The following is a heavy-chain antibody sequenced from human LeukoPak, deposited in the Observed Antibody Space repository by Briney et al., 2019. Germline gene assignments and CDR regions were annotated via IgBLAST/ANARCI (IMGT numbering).Heavy chain of an antibody. CDR3: ARQDIVVVVAAPSFDY. CDR2: ISGSDNTR. Sequence: GGSLRLSCAASGFTFSSYAMHWVRQAPGRGLEWVSYISGSDNTRSYADSVKGRFTISRDNAKNSLYLQMNSLRAEDMAVYYCARQDIVVVVAAPSFDYWGQGTLVTVSS. CDR1: GFTFSSYA. D-gene: IGHD2-15*01. J-gene: IGHJ4*02. V-gene: IGHV3-48*03.